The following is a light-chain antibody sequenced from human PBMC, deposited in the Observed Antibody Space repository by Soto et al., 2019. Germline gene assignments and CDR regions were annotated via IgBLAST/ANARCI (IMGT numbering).Light chain of an antibody. J-gene: IGKJ5*01. CDR1: HIVSSSY. V-gene: IGKV3-20*01. Sequence: EIVLTQSPGTLSLSPGERATLSCRASHIVSSSYLAWYQQKPGQAPRLLIYGASSRATGIPDRFSGSGSGTDFTLTISRLEPEDFAVYYCQQYGSSPPITCGQGTRLEIK. CDR2: GAS. CDR3: QQYGSSPPIT.